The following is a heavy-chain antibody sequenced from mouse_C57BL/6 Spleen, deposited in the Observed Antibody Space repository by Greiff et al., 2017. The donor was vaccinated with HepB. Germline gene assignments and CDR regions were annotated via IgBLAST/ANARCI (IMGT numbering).Heavy chain of an antibody. CDR3: ARRLGAMDY. D-gene: IGHD3-2*02. Sequence: QVQLQQSGPELVKPGASVKISCKASGYSFRSSWMNWVKQRPGKGLEWIGRSYPGDGDTNYNGKFKGKATLTADKSSSTAYMQLSSLTSEDAAVYFCARRLGAMDYWGQGTSVTVSS. CDR1: GYSFRSSW. J-gene: IGHJ4*01. V-gene: IGHV1-82*01. CDR2: SYPGDGDT.